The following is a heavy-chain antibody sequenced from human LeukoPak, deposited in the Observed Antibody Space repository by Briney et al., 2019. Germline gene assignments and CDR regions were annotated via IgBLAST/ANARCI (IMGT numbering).Heavy chain of an antibody. Sequence: GTSLRLSCAASGFTFSSYGMHWVRQAPGKGLEWVALISYDGSERYYADSVKGRFTISRDNAKNSLYLQMNSLRAEDTAVYYCARDTYYYGSGSYYLWGQGTLVTVSS. J-gene: IGHJ4*02. D-gene: IGHD3-10*01. CDR2: ISYDGSER. CDR1: GFTFSSYG. V-gene: IGHV3-30*03. CDR3: ARDTYYYGSGSYYL.